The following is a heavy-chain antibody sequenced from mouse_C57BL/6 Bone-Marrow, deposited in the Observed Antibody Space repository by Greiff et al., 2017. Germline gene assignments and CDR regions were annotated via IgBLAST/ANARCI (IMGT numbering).Heavy chain of an antibody. CDR3: TTEGFYYGSGDY. V-gene: IGHV14-4*01. CDR2: IDPENGDT. Sequence: VQLKQSGAELVRPGASVKLSCTASGFNIKDDYMHWVKQRPEQGLEWIGWIDPENGDTEYASKFQGKATITADTSSNTAYLQLSSLTYEDTAVYYCTTEGFYYGSGDYWGQGTTLTVSS. D-gene: IGHD1-1*01. J-gene: IGHJ2*01. CDR1: GFNIKDDY.